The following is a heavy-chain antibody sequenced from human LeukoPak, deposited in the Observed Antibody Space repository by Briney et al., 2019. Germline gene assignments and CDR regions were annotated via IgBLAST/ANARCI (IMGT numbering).Heavy chain of an antibody. J-gene: IGHJ6*04. CDR3: TRGYCSGGSCYSYYYYGVDV. D-gene: IGHD2-15*01. CDR1: GFTLSGSA. CDR2: IRSKANSYAT. V-gene: IGHV3-73*01. Sequence: GGSLKLSCAASGFTLSGSAMHWVRQASGKGLEWVGRIRSKANSYATAYAASVKGRFTISRDDSKNTAYLQMNSLKTEDTAVYYCTRGYCSGGSCYSYYYYGVDVWGKGTTVTVSS.